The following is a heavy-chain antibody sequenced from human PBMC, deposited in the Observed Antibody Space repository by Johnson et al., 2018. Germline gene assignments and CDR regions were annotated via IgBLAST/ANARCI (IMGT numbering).Heavy chain of an antibody. CDR2: IVVGSGNK. V-gene: IGHV1-58*01. Sequence: QLVQSGPEVKKPGTSVKVSCKASGFTFTSSAVQWVRQARGQRPEWIGWIVVGSGNKNYAQKFQERVTITRDMSTSTAYMELSSLRSEDTAGYYCAAGVTGGDGYNFDAFDIWGQGTMVTVSS. CDR1: GFTFTSSA. J-gene: IGHJ3*02. CDR3: AAGVTGGDGYNFDAFDI. D-gene: IGHD5-24*01.